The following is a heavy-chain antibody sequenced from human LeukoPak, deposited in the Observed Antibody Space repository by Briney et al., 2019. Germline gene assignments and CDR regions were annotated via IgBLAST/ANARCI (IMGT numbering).Heavy chain of an antibody. CDR3: ARELIMDV. V-gene: IGHV3-33*01. CDR1: GFTFSSYG. J-gene: IGHJ6*02. Sequence: PGGSLRLSCVASGFTFSSYGMHWVRQAPGKGLEWVALMWYDGSNKHYADSVKGRFTISRDNAKSSLYLQMNSLRDEDTAVYLCARELIMDVWGQGTTVTVSS. CDR2: MWYDGSNK.